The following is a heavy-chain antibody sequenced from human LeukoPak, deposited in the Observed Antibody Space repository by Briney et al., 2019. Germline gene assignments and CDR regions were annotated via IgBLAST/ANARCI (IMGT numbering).Heavy chain of an antibody. CDR3: ARGDSSSPGNWFDP. CDR1: GGTFSSYA. D-gene: IGHD6-6*01. CDR2: IIPICGTA. V-gene: IGHV1-69*05. Sequence: GASVKVSCKASGGTFSSYAISWVRQAPGQGLEWMGGIIPICGTANYAQKFQGRGTITTDESTSTAYMELSSLRSKDTAVYYCARGDSSSPGNWFDPWGQGTLVTVSS. J-gene: IGHJ5*02.